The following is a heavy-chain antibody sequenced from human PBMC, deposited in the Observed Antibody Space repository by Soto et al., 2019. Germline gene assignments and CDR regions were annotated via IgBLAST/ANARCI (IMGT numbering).Heavy chain of an antibody. J-gene: IGHJ4*02. D-gene: IGHD5-18*01. Sequence: SETLSLTCTVSGGSISSSSYYWGWIRQPPGKGLEWIGSIYYSGSTYYNPSLKSRVTISVDTSKNQFSLKLSSVTAADTAVYYCARRRGTAMAYYFDYWGQGTLVTVSS. V-gene: IGHV4-39*01. CDR2: IYYSGST. CDR3: ARRRGTAMAYYFDY. CDR1: GGSISSSSYY.